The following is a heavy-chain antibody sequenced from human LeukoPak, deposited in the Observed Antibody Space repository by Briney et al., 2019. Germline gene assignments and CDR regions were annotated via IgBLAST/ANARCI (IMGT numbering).Heavy chain of an antibody. CDR1: GYSISSGYF. CDR2: IYHSGST. J-gene: IGHJ6*03. D-gene: IGHD4-11*01. Sequence: PSETLSLTCTVSGYSISSGYFWGWIRQPPGKGLEWIGSIYHSGSTYYNPSLKSRVTISVDTSKNQFSLKLSSVTAADTAVYYCARQEGYTLTTTYYYYYMDVWGKGTTVTVSS. V-gene: IGHV4-38-2*02. CDR3: ARQEGYTLTTTYYYYYMDV.